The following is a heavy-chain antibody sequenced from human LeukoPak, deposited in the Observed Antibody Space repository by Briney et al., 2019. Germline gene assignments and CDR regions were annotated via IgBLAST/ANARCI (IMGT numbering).Heavy chain of an antibody. J-gene: IGHJ3*02. CDR2: IYSGGST. D-gene: IGHD6-13*01. V-gene: IGHV3-66*02. CDR1: GFTVSGNY. CDR3: ARDASRQSSDAFDI. Sequence: PGGSLRLSCAASGFTVSGNYMIWVRQAPGKGLEWVSVIYSGGSTYYADSVKGRFTISRDNSKNTLYLQMNSLRAEDTAVYYCARDASRQSSDAFDIWGQGTMVTVSS.